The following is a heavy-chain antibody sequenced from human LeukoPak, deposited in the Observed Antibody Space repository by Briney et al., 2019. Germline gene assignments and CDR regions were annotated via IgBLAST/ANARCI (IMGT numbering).Heavy chain of an antibody. CDR1: GYSFTSYY. D-gene: IGHD2-15*01. CDR3: ARGHPWNRVAATLGSRYSMDV. V-gene: IGHV1-46*01. J-gene: IGHJ6*03. Sequence: ASVKVSCKASGYSFTSYYMHWVRQAPGQGLEWMGLINPSGSSTTYAQKFQGRVTMTRDMSTSTDYMELTSLTSDDTAVYYCARGHPWNRVAATLGSRYSMDVWGKGTTVTISS. CDR2: INPSGSST.